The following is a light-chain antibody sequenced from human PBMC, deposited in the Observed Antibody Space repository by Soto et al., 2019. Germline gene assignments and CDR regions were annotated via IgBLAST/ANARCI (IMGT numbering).Light chain of an antibody. CDR1: QTIFNW. J-gene: IGKJ5*01. CDR2: DAS. CDR3: QQYNSYPWT. V-gene: IGKV1-5*01. Sequence: DLQMTQSPSTLSASVGDRVTITCRASQTIFNWLAWYQRKPGRAPNLLIYDASSLQSGVPSTFSGSGSGTEFTLTISSLQPGDFATYYCQQYNSYPWTFGQGTRLETK.